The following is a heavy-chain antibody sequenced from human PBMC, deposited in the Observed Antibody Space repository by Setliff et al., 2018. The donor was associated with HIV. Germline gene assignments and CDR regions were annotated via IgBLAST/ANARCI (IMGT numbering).Heavy chain of an antibody. CDR1: GGTFSNYA. J-gene: IGHJ4*02. D-gene: IGHD3-3*01. V-gene: IGHV1-69*13. CDR3: ARAILGGVPDN. Sequence: ASVKVSCKASGGTFSNYAISWVRQAPGQGLEWMGGIIPIFGTANYAQKLQGRVAITADESTSTAYMELSSLRSEDTAVYYCARAILGGVPDNWGQGTLVTVSS. CDR2: IIPIFGTA.